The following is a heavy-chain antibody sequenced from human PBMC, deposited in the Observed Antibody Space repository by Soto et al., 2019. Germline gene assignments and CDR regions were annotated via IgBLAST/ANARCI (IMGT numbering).Heavy chain of an antibody. V-gene: IGHV3-64D*06. CDR3: VKEGYMRSDWYGQFDY. D-gene: IGHD6-19*01. Sequence: PGGSQRLSCSASGFAFNSYAMHWVRQAPGKGLEFVSAISSYGADTYYAGSVKGRFAISRDNSKNTLYLQMSSLRAEDTALYYCVKEGYMRSDWYGQFDYWGQGALVTVSS. CDR2: ISSYGADT. CDR1: GFAFNSYA. J-gene: IGHJ4*02.